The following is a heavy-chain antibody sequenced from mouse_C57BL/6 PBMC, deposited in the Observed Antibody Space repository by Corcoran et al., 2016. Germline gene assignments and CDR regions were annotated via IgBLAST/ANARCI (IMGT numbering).Heavy chain of an antibody. D-gene: IGHD1-1*01. V-gene: IGHV1-19*01. CDR1: GYTFTDYY. CDR3: AIYYYGSSYAMDY. CDR2: INPYNGGT. J-gene: IGHJ4*01. Sequence: EVQLQQSGPVLVKPGASVKMSCKASGYTFTDYYMNWVKQSHGKSLEWIGVINPYNGGTSYNQKFKGKATLTVDKSSSTAYMELNSLTSEDSAVYYCAIYYYGSSYAMDYWGQGTSVTGSS.